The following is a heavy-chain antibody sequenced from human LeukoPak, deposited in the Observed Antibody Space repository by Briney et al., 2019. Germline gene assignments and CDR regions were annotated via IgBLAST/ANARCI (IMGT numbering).Heavy chain of an antibody. CDR3: ARPQKYYYGSEQDAFDI. V-gene: IGHV7-4-1*02. D-gene: IGHD3-10*01. CDR2: INTNTGNP. Sequence: ASVKVSCKASGYTFTSYAMNWVRQAPGQGLEWMGWINTNTGNPTYAQGFTGRFVFSLDTSVSTAYLQISSLKAEDTAVYYCARPQKYYYGSEQDAFDIWGQGTMVTVSS. CDR1: GYTFTSYA. J-gene: IGHJ3*02.